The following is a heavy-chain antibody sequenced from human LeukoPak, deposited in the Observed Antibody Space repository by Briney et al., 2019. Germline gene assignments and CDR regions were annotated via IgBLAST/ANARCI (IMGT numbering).Heavy chain of an antibody. Sequence: SETLSLTCTVSGGSISNYYWSWIRQSAGKGLEWIGRIYTSGSTNYNPSLKSRVSMSVDTSKNKFSLRLRSVTAADTAVYYCARESGYYYDTSGYTFDHWGQGILVTVSS. CDR2: IYTSGST. CDR1: GGSISNYY. D-gene: IGHD3-22*01. CDR3: ARESGYYYDTSGYTFDH. J-gene: IGHJ4*02. V-gene: IGHV4-4*07.